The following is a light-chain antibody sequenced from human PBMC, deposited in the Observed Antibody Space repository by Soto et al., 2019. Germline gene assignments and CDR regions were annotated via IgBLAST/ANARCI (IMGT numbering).Light chain of an antibody. CDR2: GAS. Sequence: EIMLSHSPGTLSLSPGERATLSCLASQSVGSGYLAWYQQKPGQAPRLLIYGASSRATGIPDRFSGSGSGTDFTLTISRLEPEDFAVYYCQQYGSSPTFGQGTKVDIK. J-gene: IGKJ1*01. CDR1: QSVGSGY. CDR3: QQYGSSPT. V-gene: IGKV3-20*01.